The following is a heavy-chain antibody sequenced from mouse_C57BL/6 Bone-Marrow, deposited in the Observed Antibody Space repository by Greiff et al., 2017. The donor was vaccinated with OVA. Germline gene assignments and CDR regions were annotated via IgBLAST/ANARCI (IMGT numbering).Heavy chain of an antibody. CDR1: GYTFTSYW. CDR2: IDPSDSYT. D-gene: IGHD2-4*01. Sequence: QVQLQQPGAELVKPGASVKLSCKASGYTFTSYWMQWVKQRPGQGLEWIGEIDPSDSYTNYNQKFKGKATLTVDTSSSTAYMQLSSLTSEDSAVYYCARRRGLRRFAYWGQGTLVTVSA. CDR3: ARRRGLRRFAY. V-gene: IGHV1-50*01. J-gene: IGHJ3*01.